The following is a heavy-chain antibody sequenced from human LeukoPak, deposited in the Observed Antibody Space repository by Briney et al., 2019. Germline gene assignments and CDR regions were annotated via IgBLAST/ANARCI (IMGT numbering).Heavy chain of an antibody. Sequence: GGSLRLSCAASGFTFSSYAMTWFRQAPGKGLEWVSAISVGGYNTHYADSVKGRFAISRDNSRNTLYLQMNGLRAEDTAVYHCARAVATTSYYFDSWGQGSLVTVSS. J-gene: IGHJ4*02. CDR1: GFTFSSYA. V-gene: IGHV3-23*01. D-gene: IGHD5-12*01. CDR3: ARAVATTSYYFDS. CDR2: ISVGGYNT.